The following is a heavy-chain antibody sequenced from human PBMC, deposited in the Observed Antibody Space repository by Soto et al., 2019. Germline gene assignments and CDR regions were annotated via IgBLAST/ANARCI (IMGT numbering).Heavy chain of an antibody. CDR3: ARVGVAGSLEYFDY. V-gene: IGHV4-4*07. Sequence: SETLSLTCTVSGDSINSYYWSWIRQPAGKGLEWIGRISTSGSTKYNPSLKSRVTMPIDTSKNQFSLKLSSVTAADTAVYYCARVGVAGSLEYFDYWGQGSLVTVYS. D-gene: IGHD6-19*01. CDR1: GDSINSYY. J-gene: IGHJ4*02. CDR2: ISTSGST.